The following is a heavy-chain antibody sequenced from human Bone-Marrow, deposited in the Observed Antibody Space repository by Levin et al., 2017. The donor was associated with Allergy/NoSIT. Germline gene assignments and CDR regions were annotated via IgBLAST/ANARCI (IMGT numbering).Heavy chain of an antibody. CDR1: GFTFSSTW. V-gene: IGHV3-74*01. Sequence: GGSLRLSCAASGFTFSSTWMHWVRQAPGKGLVWVSRMNSDGSTTDYADSVKGRFTISRDNAKNTLYLQMNSLRVEDTAVYYCATAGQFYFDNWGQGTLVTFSS. J-gene: IGHJ4*02. CDR3: ATAGQFYFDN. CDR2: MNSDGSTT.